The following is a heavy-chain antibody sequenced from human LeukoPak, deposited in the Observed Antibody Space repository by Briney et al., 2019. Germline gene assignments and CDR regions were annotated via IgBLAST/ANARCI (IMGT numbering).Heavy chain of an antibody. CDR1: GYTFTGYY. CDR3: ATAAAGTGFDY. J-gene: IGHJ4*02. V-gene: IGHV1-2*06. D-gene: IGHD6-13*01. Sequence: ASVKVSCKASGYTFTGYYMHLVRQAPGQGLEWMGRINPNSGGTNYAQKFQGRVTMTRDTSISTAYMELSRLRSDDTAVYYCATAAAGTGFDYWGQGTLVTVSS. CDR2: INPNSGGT.